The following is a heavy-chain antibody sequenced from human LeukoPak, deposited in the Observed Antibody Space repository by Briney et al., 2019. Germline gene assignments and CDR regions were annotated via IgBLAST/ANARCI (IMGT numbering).Heavy chain of an antibody. CDR2: ISAYNGNT. V-gene: IGHV1-18*01. D-gene: IGHD5-18*01. Sequence: ASVKFFCKTSGYTFASYGICWVRQAPGQGLEWMGWISAYNGNTNYAQKFQGRVTMTTGTSTSTAYMELRSLRSDDTAVYYCARDRVFVDTAIVSPIQYFDYWGQGPRATVSS. CDR3: ARDRVFVDTAIVSPIQYFDY. J-gene: IGHJ4*02. CDR1: GYTFASYG.